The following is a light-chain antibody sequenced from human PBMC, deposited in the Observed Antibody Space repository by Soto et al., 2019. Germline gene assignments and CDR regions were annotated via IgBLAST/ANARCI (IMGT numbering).Light chain of an antibody. V-gene: IGKV1-39*01. CDR3: QQIYSSSPT. CDR2: AAS. CDR1: QSISNH. Sequence: DIQMTQSPSSLSASVEDRVIITCRASQSISNHLNWYQQKPGKAPKILIFAASSLKSGVPSRFSGSRSGPDFTLTISSLQPEDYATYYCQQIYSSSPTFGEGTKVEIK. J-gene: IGKJ1*01.